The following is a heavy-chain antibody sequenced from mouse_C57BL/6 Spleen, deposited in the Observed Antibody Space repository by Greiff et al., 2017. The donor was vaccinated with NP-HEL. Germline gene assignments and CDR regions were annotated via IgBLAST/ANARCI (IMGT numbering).Heavy chain of an antibody. Sequence: QVQLQQSGPGLVQPSQCLSITCTVSGFSLTSYGVHWVRQSPGKGLEWLGVIWSGGSTDYNAAFISRLSISKDNSKSQVFFKMNSLQADDTAIYYCARTGTVVAHYYAMDYWGQGTSVTVSS. CDR1: GFSLTSYG. CDR2: IWSGGST. V-gene: IGHV2-2*01. J-gene: IGHJ4*01. D-gene: IGHD1-1*01. CDR3: ARTGTVVAHYYAMDY.